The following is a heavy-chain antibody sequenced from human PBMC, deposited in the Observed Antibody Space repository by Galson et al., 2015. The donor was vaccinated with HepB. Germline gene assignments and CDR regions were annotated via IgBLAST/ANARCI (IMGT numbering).Heavy chain of an antibody. V-gene: IGHV1-69*13. CDR2: IIPIFGTA. Sequence: SVKVSCKASGGTFSNYAISWVRQAPGQGLEWMGGIIPIFGTANYAQKFQGRVTITADESTSTAYMELSSLRSEDTAVYYCARGWTIFNSFDYWGQGTLVTVSS. CDR1: GGTFSNYA. CDR3: ARGWTIFNSFDY. D-gene: IGHD3-3*01. J-gene: IGHJ4*02.